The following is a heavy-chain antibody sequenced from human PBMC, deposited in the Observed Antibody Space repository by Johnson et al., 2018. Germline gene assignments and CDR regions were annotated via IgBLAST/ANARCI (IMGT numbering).Heavy chain of an antibody. Sequence: EVQLVESGGGLVKPGGSLRLSCAASGFTFSSYSMNWVRQAPGKGLEWVLSISSSSSYIYYADSVKGRFTISRDNAKNSLYLQMNSLRAEDTAGYYWARDQPPYIVVVPENDAFDIWGQGTMVTVSS. CDR1: GFTFSSYS. V-gene: IGHV3-21*01. D-gene: IGHD2-2*01. CDR3: ARDQPPYIVVVPENDAFDI. J-gene: IGHJ3*02. CDR2: ISSSSSYI.